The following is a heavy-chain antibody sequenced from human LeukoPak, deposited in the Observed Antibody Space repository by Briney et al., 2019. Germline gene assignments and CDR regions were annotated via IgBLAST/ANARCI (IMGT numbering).Heavy chain of an antibody. J-gene: IGHJ4*02. D-gene: IGHD3-10*01. CDR2: INHSGST. CDR1: GGSFSGYY. CDR3: ARGGVRGVDYFDY. V-gene: IGHV4-34*01. Sequence: SETLSLTCAVYGGSFSGYYWSWIRQPPGKGLEWIGEINHSGSTNYNPSLKSRVTISVDTSKNRFSLKLSSVTAADTAVYYCARGGVRGVDYFDYWGQGTLVTVSS.